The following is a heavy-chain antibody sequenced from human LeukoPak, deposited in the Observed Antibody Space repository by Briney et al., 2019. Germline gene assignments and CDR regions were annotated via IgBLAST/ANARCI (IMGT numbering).Heavy chain of an antibody. Sequence: GGSLRLSCAASGFTFSSYWMSWVRQAPGKGLEWVANIKQDGSEKYYVDSVKGRFTISRDNAKNSQYLQMNSLRAEDTAVYYCARGGYSSSYGAVDYWGRGTLVTVSS. CDR2: IKQDGSEK. D-gene: IGHD6-6*01. CDR3: ARGGYSSSYGAVDY. V-gene: IGHV3-7*01. CDR1: GFTFSSYW. J-gene: IGHJ4*02.